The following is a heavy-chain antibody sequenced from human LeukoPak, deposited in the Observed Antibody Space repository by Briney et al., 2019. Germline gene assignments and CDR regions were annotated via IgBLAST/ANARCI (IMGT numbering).Heavy chain of an antibody. CDR3: ARGQLDTGIFDH. V-gene: IGHV4-59*01. Sequence: SETLSLTCTVSGGSISSYYWNWIRQPPGKGLEWIGHIYSSGSTKYNPSLKSRVTISVDTSKNQFSLKLISVTAADTAVYYCARGQLDTGIFDHWGQGTLVTVSS. CDR1: GGSISSYY. D-gene: IGHD6-6*01. J-gene: IGHJ4*02. CDR2: IYSSGST.